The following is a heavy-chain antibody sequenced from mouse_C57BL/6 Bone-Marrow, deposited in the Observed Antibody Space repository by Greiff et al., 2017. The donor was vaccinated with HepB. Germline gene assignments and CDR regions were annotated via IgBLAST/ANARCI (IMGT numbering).Heavy chain of an antibody. CDR2: ISYDGSN. J-gene: IGHJ4*01. D-gene: IGHD3-2*02. V-gene: IGHV3-6*01. CDR3: AAAQASYAMDY. Sequence: EVQLVESGPGLVKPSQSLSLTCSVTGYSITSGYYWNWIRQFPGNKLEWMGYISYDGSNNYNPSLKNRISITRDTSKNQFFLKLNSVTTEDTATYYCAAAQASYAMDYWGQGTSVTVSS. CDR1: GYSITSGYY.